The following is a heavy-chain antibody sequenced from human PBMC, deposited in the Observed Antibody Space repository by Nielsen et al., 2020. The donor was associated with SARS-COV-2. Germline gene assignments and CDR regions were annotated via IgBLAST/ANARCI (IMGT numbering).Heavy chain of an antibody. D-gene: IGHD3-3*01. V-gene: IGHV1-18*01. J-gene: IGHJ6*02. Sequence: ASVKDSCKASGYTFTSYGNSWVRQAPGQGLEWMGWISAYNGNTNYAQKLQGRVTMTTDTSTSTAYMELRSLRSDDTAVYYCARDSTYYDFWSGFGMDVWGQGTTVTVSS. CDR2: ISAYNGNT. CDR1: GYTFTSYG. CDR3: ARDSTYYDFWSGFGMDV.